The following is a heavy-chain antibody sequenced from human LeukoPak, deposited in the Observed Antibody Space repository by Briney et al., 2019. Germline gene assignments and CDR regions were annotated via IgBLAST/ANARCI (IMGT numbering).Heavy chain of an antibody. CDR3: ARDTYDYYFNP. V-gene: IGHV4-59*11. D-gene: IGHD5-12*01. Sequence: KPSETLSLTCTVSVHSISSHYWNWIRQPPGKGLEWIGCVHYSGITYYNPSLKSRVAISVDTSKKQFSLILNSVTAADRAVYYCARDTYDYYFNPWGQGTLVTVSS. CDR2: VHYSGIT. CDR1: VHSISSHY. J-gene: IGHJ5*02.